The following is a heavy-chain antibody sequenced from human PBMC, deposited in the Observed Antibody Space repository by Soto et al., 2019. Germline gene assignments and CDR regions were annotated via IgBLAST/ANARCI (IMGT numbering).Heavy chain of an antibody. Sequence: EVQLLESGGGLVQPGGSLRLSCAASGFTFTNYAMSWVRQAPGKGLEWVSTVSASGRETYYADSVKGRFTISRDNSRNTVHLQMSSLRVEDTARYHCMDPPFHPWGQGTLVTVSS. CDR3: MDPPFHP. V-gene: IGHV3-23*01. J-gene: IGHJ5*02. CDR1: GFTFTNYA. CDR2: VSASGRET.